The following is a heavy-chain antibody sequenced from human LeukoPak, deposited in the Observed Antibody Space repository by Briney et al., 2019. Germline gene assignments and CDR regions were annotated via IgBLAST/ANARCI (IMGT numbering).Heavy chain of an antibody. V-gene: IGHV6-1*01. CDR3: ARDFGTTGWHTFDY. J-gene: IGHJ4*02. D-gene: IGHD6-19*01. Sequence: SQTLSLTCVVSGDSVSSKNGAWNWIKQSPSKGLEWLGRTYYRSKWYNDYAESMEGRMTISQDTSKNQYSLHLNSVTPDDTAVYYCARDFGTTGWHTFDYWGQGTLVTVSS. CDR2: TYYRSKWYN. CDR1: GDSVSSKNGA.